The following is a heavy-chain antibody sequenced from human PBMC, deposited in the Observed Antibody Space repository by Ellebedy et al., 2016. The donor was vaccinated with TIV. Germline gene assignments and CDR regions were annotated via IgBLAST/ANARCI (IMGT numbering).Heavy chain of an antibody. V-gene: IGHV4-4*02. D-gene: IGHD5-12*01. Sequence: MPSETLSLTCAVSGASIRSRDWWSWVRQPPGKGLEWIGEIFQSGATNLNPSLKSRVPMSLDKSKNDFSLNVTSVTAADTAVYYCARVHSGYANLLDAFDIWGQGTMVTVSS. CDR3: ARVHSGYANLLDAFDI. CDR1: GASIRSRDW. CDR2: IFQSGAT. J-gene: IGHJ3*02.